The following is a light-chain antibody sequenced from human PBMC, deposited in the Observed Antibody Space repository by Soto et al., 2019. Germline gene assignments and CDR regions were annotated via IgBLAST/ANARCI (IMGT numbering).Light chain of an antibody. CDR1: SSDVGSYNL. V-gene: IGLV2-14*02. CDR3: VSYTSSTTYV. Sequence: QSALTQPASVSGSPGQSITISCTGSSSDVGSYNLVSWYQQHPGTAPKVVIYEDSKRPSGVSDHFSGSKSGNTASLTISGLQADDEADYYCVSYTSSTTYVFGTGTKVTVL. CDR2: EDS. J-gene: IGLJ1*01.